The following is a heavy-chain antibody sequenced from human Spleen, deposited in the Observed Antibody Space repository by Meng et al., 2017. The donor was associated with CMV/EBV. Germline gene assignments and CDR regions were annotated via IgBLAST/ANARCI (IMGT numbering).Heavy chain of an antibody. J-gene: IGHJ6*02. D-gene: IGHD3-16*01. V-gene: IGHV3-20*04. CDR2: INWNDGST. CDR1: GFTFSHTW. Sequence: GESLKISCATSGFTFSHTWMTWVRQAPGKGLEWVAGINWNDGSTAYGDSVQGRFTISRDNAKNSLYLQMNSLRAEDTALYYCARDGGSMGGYYYGLDVWGQGTTVTVSS. CDR3: ARDGGSMGGYYYGLDV.